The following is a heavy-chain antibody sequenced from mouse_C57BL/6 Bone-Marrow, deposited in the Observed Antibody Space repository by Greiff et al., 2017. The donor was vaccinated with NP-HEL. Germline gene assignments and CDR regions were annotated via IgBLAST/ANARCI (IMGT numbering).Heavy chain of an antibody. J-gene: IGHJ2*01. CDR3: TTDGNYYFDY. CDR2: IDPENGDT. V-gene: IGHV14-4*01. D-gene: IGHD2-1*01. CDR1: GFNFTDYY. Sequence: EVQLQQSGAELVRPGASVKLSCTASGFNFTDYYMHWVKQRPEQGLEWIGWIDPENGDTEYASKFQGKATITADTSSNTAYLQLSSLTSEDTAVYYCTTDGNYYFDYWGQGTTLTVSS.